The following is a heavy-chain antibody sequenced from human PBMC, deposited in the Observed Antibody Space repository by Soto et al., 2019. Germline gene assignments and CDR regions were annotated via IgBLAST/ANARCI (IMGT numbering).Heavy chain of an antibody. V-gene: IGHV3-74*01. CDR1: GFTCSTFW. CDR3: ARDFEY. J-gene: IGHJ4*02. Sequence: EVQLVESGGGLVQPGGSLRLSCEASGFTCSTFWMHWVRQAPGKGLVWVSRINSDGSSTNYADSVKGRVTISRDNAKNTLYLQLNSLRPEDTVVYYCARDFEYWGQGTLVTVAS. CDR2: INSDGSST.